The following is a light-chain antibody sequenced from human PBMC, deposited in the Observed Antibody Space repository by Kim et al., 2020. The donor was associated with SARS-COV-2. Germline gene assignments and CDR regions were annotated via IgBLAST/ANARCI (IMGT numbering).Light chain of an antibody. CDR2: KAS. Sequence: DIQMTQSPSTLSASVGDRVTITCRASQSISNWLAWYQQKSGKAPKLLIYKASTLESGVPSRFGGSGYGTEFTLTISSLQPDDFATYYCQQYNSYPVTFGQGTKLEI. CDR1: QSISNW. V-gene: IGKV1-5*03. CDR3: QQYNSYPVT. J-gene: IGKJ2*01.